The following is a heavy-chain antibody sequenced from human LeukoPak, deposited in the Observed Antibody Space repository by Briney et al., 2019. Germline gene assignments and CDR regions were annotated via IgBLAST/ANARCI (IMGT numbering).Heavy chain of an antibody. CDR3: AKDLYGSGWYNYFDP. CDR1: GGTFSSYA. D-gene: IGHD6-19*01. V-gene: IGHV1-69*04. CDR2: IIPILGIA. Sequence: SVKVSCKASGGTFSSYAISWVRQAPGQGLEWMGRIIPILGIANYAQKFQGRVTITADKSTSTAYMELSSLRAEDSAVYYCAKDLYGSGWYNYFDPWGPGTRVTVSS. J-gene: IGHJ5*02.